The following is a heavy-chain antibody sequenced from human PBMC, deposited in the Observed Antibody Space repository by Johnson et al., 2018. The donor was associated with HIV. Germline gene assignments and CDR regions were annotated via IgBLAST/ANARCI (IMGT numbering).Heavy chain of an antibody. CDR3: AKDKDAFDI. CDR1: GFTFSSYG. J-gene: IGHJ3*02. CDR2: IRYDGSNK. V-gene: IGHV3-30*02. Sequence: VQLVESGGGVVQPGGSLRLSCAASGFTFSSYGMHWVRQAPGKGLEWVAFIRYDGSNKYYAASVKGRFTISRDNSKNPLYLQMNSLRAEDTAVYYCAKDKDAFDIWGQGTMVTVSS.